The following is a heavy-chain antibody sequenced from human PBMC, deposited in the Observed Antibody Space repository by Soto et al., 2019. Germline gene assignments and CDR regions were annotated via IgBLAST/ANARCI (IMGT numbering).Heavy chain of an antibody. Sequence: QVQLVQSGAEVKKPGSSVKVSCKASGGTFSSYTISWVRQAPGQGLEWMGRIIPILGIANYAQKFQGRVTITADKSTSTAYMELSSLRSEDTAVYYCARVEYYDILTGNNWYFDLWGRGTLVTVSS. CDR1: GGTFSSYT. V-gene: IGHV1-69*02. CDR3: ARVEYYDILTGNNWYFDL. D-gene: IGHD3-9*01. CDR2: IIPILGIA. J-gene: IGHJ2*01.